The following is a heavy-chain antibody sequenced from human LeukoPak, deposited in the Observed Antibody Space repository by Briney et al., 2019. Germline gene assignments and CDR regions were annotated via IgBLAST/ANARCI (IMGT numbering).Heavy chain of an antibody. Sequence: SETLSLTCTVSGGSISSYYWSWIRQPPGKRLEWIGYIYYSGSTNYNPSLKSRVTISVDTSKNQFTLKLNSVTAADTAVYYCATGPLNWFDPWGQGTLVTVSS. V-gene: IGHV4-59*08. D-gene: IGHD3-10*01. J-gene: IGHJ5*02. CDR3: ATGPLNWFDP. CDR1: GGSISSYY. CDR2: IYYSGST.